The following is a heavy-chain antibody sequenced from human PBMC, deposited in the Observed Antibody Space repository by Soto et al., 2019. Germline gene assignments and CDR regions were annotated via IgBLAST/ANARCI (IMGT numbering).Heavy chain of an antibody. CDR3: AKVWEGGSSPGGYYYYYYMDV. CDR1: GFTFSSYA. J-gene: IGHJ6*03. V-gene: IGHV3-23*01. Sequence: GGSLSLSCAASGFTFSSYAMSWVRQAPGKGLEWVSAISGSGGSTYYADSVKGRFTISRDNSKNTLYLQMNSLRAEDTAVYYCAKVWEGGSSPGGYYYYYYMDVWGKGTTVTVSS. D-gene: IGHD6-6*01. CDR2: ISGSGGST.